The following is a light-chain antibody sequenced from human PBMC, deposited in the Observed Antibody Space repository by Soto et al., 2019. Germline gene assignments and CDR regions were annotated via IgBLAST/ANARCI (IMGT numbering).Light chain of an antibody. CDR3: MQVLQNPLT. Sequence: DIVMTQSPLSLPVTPGEPASISCRSSQSLLHRNGYNYLDWYVQKPGQSPQLLIYLGSNRASGVPDRFSVSGSGADFTLKISRVEAEDVGVYYCMQVLQNPLTFGGGTKVELK. CDR2: LGS. CDR1: QSLLHRNGYNY. J-gene: IGKJ4*01. V-gene: IGKV2-28*01.